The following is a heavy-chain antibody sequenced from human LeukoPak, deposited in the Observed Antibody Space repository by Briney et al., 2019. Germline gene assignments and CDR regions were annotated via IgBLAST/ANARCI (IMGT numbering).Heavy chain of an antibody. CDR1: GFTFSSYS. CDR3: AKPPITIFGVIHYYYMDV. J-gene: IGHJ6*03. V-gene: IGHV3-48*01. Sequence: GGSLRLPCAASGFTFSSYSMNWVRQAPGKGLEWVSYISSSSSNIFYADSVKGRFTISRDNAKNSLYLQMNSLRAEDTAVYYCAKPPITIFGVIHYYYMDVWGNGTTVTVSS. CDR2: ISSSSSNI. D-gene: IGHD3-3*01.